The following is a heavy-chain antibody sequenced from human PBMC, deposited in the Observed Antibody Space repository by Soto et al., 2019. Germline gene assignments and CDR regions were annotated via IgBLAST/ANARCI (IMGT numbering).Heavy chain of an antibody. V-gene: IGHV4-4*02. J-gene: IGHJ4*02. CDR1: GDSMTRSVW. CDR2: VFHTGNT. Sequence: SETLSLTCTVSGDSMTRSVWWTWVRQPPGKGLEWIGEVFHTGNTNYNPSLKSRVTMSVDKSTNELSLKVTSVTAADTAIYYCARKAWVRFDYWGQGALVTVSS. CDR3: ARKAWVRFDY. D-gene: IGHD7-27*01.